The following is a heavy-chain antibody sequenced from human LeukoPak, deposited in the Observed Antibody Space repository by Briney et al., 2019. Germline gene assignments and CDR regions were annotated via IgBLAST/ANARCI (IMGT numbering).Heavy chain of an antibody. J-gene: IGHJ6*02. CDR1: GFTFSSSA. CDR3: AKGPSDIVVSYYGMDV. V-gene: IGHV3-23*01. Sequence: GGSLRLSCAASGFTFSSSAMSWVRQVPGKGLEWVSGISASGGSTYYAASVRGRFTISRDNSKNTLYLQMNSLRAEDMAVYYCAKGPSDIVVSYYGMDVWGQGTTVTVSS. D-gene: IGHD5-12*01. CDR2: ISASGGST.